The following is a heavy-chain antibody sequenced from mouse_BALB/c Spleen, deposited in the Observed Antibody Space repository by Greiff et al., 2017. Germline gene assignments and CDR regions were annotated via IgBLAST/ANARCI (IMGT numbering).Heavy chain of an antibody. CDR3: ARSLGHWYFDV. Sequence: VQLQQSGAELVKPGASVKLSCTASGFNIKDTYMHWVKQRPEQGLEWIGRIDPANGNTKYDPKFQGKATITADTSSNTAYLQLSSLTSEDTAVYYCARSLGHWYFDVWGAGTTVTVSS. J-gene: IGHJ1*01. CDR1: GFNIKDTY. V-gene: IGHV14-3*02. D-gene: IGHD6-2*01. CDR2: IDPANGNT.